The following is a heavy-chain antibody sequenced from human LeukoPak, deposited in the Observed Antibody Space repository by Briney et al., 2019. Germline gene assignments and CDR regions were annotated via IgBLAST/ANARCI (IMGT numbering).Heavy chain of an antibody. J-gene: IGHJ3*02. CDR3: TTDTGVDIDAFDI. CDR2: IKSKTDGGTT. Sequence: GGSLRLSCAASGFTFSNAWMSWVRQAPGKGLEWVGRIKSKTDGGTTDYAAPVKGRFTISRDDSKNTLYLQMNSLKTEDTAVYYCTTDTGVDIDAFDIWGQGTMVTVSS. V-gene: IGHV3-15*01. D-gene: IGHD5-12*01. CDR1: GFTFSNAW.